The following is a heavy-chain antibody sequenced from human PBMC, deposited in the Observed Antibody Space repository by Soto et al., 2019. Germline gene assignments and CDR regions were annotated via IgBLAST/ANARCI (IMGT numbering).Heavy chain of an antibody. J-gene: IGHJ4*02. CDR2: IKSKTDGGTT. D-gene: IGHD2-2*01. Sequence: EVQLVESGGGLVKPGGSLRLSCAASGFTFSNAWMSWVRQAPGKGLEWVGRIKSKTDGGTTDYAAPVKGRFTISRDDSKNTLYLQMNSLKTEDTAVYYCTTTDIVVASGDYWGQGTLVTVSS. CDR1: GFTFSNAW. V-gene: IGHV3-15*01. CDR3: TTTDIVVASGDY.